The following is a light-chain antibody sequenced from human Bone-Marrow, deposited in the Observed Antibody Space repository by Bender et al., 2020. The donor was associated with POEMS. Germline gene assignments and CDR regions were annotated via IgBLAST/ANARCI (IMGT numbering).Light chain of an antibody. J-gene: IGLJ3*02. Sequence: QSVLTQPPSASGTPGQRVTISCSGSSSKFGSYPVNWYQQLPGAAPKLVIFNNSQRPSGVPDRFSGSNSGTSASLAISGLLSDDEADFYCATCDDSLNGLVFGGGTKLTVL. CDR3: ATCDDSLNGLV. CDR1: SSKFGSYP. V-gene: IGLV1-44*01. CDR2: NNS.